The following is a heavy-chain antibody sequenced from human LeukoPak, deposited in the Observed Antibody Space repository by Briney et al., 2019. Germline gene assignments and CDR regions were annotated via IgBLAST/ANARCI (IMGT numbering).Heavy chain of an antibody. CDR3: ATRCSSSWYYFVY. J-gene: IGHJ4*02. CDR1: GGSISSSSYY. Sequence: SETLSLTCTVSGGSISSSSYYWGWIRQPPGKGLEWIGSIYYSGSTYYNPSLKSRVTISVDTSKNQFSLKLSSVTAADTAVYFCATRCSSSWYYFVYWCQGTLITVSS. V-gene: IGHV4-39*07. D-gene: IGHD6-13*01. CDR2: IYYSGST.